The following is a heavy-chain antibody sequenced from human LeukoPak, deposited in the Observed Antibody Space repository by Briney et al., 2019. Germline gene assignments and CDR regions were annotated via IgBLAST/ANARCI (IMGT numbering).Heavy chain of an antibody. Sequence: ASVKASCKASGYTFTSYGISWVPQAPGQGLEWMGWISAYNGNTNYAQKLQGRVTMTTDTSTSTAYMELRSLRSDDTAVYYCARDRRSWYYDSSGYPNYDAFDIWGEGTMVTVSS. D-gene: IGHD3-22*01. CDR1: GYTFTSYG. CDR2: ISAYNGNT. V-gene: IGHV1-18*01. J-gene: IGHJ3*02. CDR3: ARDRRSWYYDSSGYPNYDAFDI.